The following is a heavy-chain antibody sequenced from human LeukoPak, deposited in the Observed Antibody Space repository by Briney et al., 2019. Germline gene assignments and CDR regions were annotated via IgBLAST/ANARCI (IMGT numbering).Heavy chain of an antibody. J-gene: IGHJ4*02. CDR3: ARVPPPYDSSGYYLGYFDY. D-gene: IGHD3-22*01. CDR1: GGSISSGSYF. V-gene: IGHV4-61*02. Sequence: PSQTLSLTCTVSGGSISSGSYFWSWIRQPAGKGLEWIGRINTSGSTNYNPSLKSRVTISVDTSRNQFSLKLSSVTAADTAVYYCARVPPPYDSSGYYLGYFDYWGQGTLVTVSS. CDR2: INTSGST.